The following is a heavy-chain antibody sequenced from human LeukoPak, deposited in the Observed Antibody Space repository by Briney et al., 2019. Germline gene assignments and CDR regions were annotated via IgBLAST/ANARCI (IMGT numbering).Heavy chain of an antibody. V-gene: IGHV3-74*01. CDR2: INTDGGST. CDR3: ARFAAGGSYYYYMDV. Sequence: GGSLRLSCAASGFTFSSYWMHWVRQAPGKGLVWVSRINTDGGSTSYADSVKGRFTISRDNAKNTLYLQMNSLRAEDTAVYYCARFAAGGSYYYYMDVWGKGTTVTVSS. CDR1: GFTFSSYW. J-gene: IGHJ6*03. D-gene: IGHD6-25*01.